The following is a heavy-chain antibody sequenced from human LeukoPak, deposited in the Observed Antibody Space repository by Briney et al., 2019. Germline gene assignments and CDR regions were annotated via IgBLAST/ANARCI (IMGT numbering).Heavy chain of an antibody. V-gene: IGHV3-30*02. Sequence: PGGSLRLSCAASGFTLSSSNMHWVRQAPGKGLEWVAYLRHDRTTEYYADSVKGRFTISRDNSKNTLYLQMNSLRVEDTAVYHCAKWTEQTWGQGTLSPSPQ. D-gene: IGHD3/OR15-3a*01. CDR3: AKWTEQT. CDR2: LRHDRTTE. CDR1: GFTLSSSN. J-gene: IGHJ5*02.